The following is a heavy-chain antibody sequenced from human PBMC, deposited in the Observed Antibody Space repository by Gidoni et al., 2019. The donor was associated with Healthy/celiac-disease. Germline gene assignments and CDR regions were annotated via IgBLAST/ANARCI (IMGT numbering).Heavy chain of an antibody. V-gene: IGHV4-61*02. CDR2: IYTSGST. J-gene: IGHJ4*02. CDR1: GGSISSGSYY. Sequence: QVQLQESGPGLVKPSQTLSLTCTVSGGSISSGSYYWSWIRQPAGKGLEGIGRIYTSGSTNYNPSLKSRVTMSVDTSKNQFSLKLSSVTAADTAVYYCARSQWLDYLFDYWGQGTLVTVSS. D-gene: IGHD6-19*01. CDR3: ARSQWLDYLFDY.